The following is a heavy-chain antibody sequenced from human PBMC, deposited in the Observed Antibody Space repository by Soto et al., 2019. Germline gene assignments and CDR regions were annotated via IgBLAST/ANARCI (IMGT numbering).Heavy chain of an antibody. CDR3: ARVGYDSSGYYLDY. D-gene: IGHD3-22*01. V-gene: IGHV1-3*01. J-gene: IGHJ4*02. CDR1: GYTFTSYA. CDR2: INAGNGNT. Sequence: ASVKVSCKASGYTFTSYAMHWVRQAPGQRLEWMGWINAGNGNTKYSQKFQGRVTITADKSTSTAYMELSSLRSEDTAVYYCARVGYDSSGYYLDYWGQGTLVTVSS.